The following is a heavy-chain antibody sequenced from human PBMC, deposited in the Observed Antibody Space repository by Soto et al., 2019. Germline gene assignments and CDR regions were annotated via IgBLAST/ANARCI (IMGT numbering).Heavy chain of an antibody. Sequence: QVQLVQSGGGLVEPGGSLRLSCAASGFKFSDYHMTWIRQAQGKGLEGISYISSIGTYTTYTDSVKGPFTVSRNNAKSSLYLQMNSSRGEDTAVYYCACVAPTILGAQFHNTLMDVWGQGNTVTVAS. V-gene: IGHV3-11*06. D-gene: IGHD3-3*01. CDR3: ACVAPTILGAQFHNTLMDV. CDR2: ISSIGTYT. CDR1: GFKFSDYH. J-gene: IGHJ6*02.